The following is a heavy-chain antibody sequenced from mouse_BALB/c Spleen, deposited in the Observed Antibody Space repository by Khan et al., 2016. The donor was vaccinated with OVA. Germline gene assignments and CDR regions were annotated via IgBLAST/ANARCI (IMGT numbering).Heavy chain of an antibody. CDR2: ISYSGNT. CDR1: GYSITSDYA. D-gene: IGHD1-1*01. J-gene: IGHJ2*01. V-gene: IGHV3-2*02. Sequence: DVKLQESGPGLVKPSQSLSLTCTVTGYSITSDYAWHWIRQFPGNKLEWMGFISYSGNTNYNPSLHSRISINRDTSKNQFFLQVNSVTTEDTATYYCARVYGGDFDYWGQGTTLTVSS. CDR3: ARVYGGDFDY.